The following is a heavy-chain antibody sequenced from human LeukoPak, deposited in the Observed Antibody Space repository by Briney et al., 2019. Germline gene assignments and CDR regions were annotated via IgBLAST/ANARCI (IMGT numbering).Heavy chain of an antibody. V-gene: IGHV1-69*05. J-gene: IGHJ5*02. Sequence: ASVKVSCKASGGTSSSYAISWVRQAPGQGLEWMGGIIPIFGTANYAQKFQGRVTITTDESTSTAYMELSSLRSEDTAVYYCARVGSSSWYAASCGSFDPWGQGTLVTVSS. CDR3: ARVGSSSWYAASCGSFDP. CDR2: IIPIFGTA. D-gene: IGHD6-13*01. CDR1: GGTSSSYA.